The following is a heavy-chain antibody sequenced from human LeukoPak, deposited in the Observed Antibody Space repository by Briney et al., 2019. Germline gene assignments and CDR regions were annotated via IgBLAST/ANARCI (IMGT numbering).Heavy chain of an antibody. J-gene: IGHJ4*02. V-gene: IGHV3-23*01. CDR2: ISGGGGST. CDR3: AKGAAAPGYFDY. CDR1: GFTFSSYA. Sequence: GGSLRLSYAASGFTFSSYAMSWVRQAPGKGLEWVSAISGGGGSTYYADSVKGRFTISRDNSKNTLYLQVDSLRVEDTAVYYCAKGAAAPGYFDYWGQGTLVTVSS. D-gene: IGHD6-13*01.